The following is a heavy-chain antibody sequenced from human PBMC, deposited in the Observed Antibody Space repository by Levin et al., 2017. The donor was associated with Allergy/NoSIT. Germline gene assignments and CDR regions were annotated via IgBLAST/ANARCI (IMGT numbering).Heavy chain of an antibody. CDR3: ARERSRAAAGLDY. CDR1: GFTFSSYS. V-gene: IGHV3-21*01. Sequence: LSLTCAASGFTFSSYSMNWVRQAPGKGLEWVSSISSSSSYIYYADSVKGRFTISRDNAKNSLYLQMNSLRAEDTAVYYCARERSRAAAGLDYWGQGTLVTVSS. CDR2: ISSSSSYI. D-gene: IGHD6-13*01. J-gene: IGHJ4*02.